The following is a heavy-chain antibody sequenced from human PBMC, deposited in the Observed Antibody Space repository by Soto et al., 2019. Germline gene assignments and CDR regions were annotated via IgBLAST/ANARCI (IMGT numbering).Heavy chain of an antibody. V-gene: IGHV3-74*01. CDR2: INSDGSYT. D-gene: IGHD2-2*01. CDR1: GFTFSSYW. Sequence: EVQLVESGGGLVQPGGSLRLSCAASGFTFSSYWMHWVRQAPGKGLVWVSRINSDGSYTGYADSVKGRFTISRDNAKSTLYLQMNIRRVEDTAVYYCARSLSTSPDYWGQGTLVTVSS. CDR3: ARSLSTSPDY. J-gene: IGHJ4*02.